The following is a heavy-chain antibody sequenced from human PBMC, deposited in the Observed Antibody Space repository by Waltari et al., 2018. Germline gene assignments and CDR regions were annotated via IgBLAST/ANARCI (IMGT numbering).Heavy chain of an antibody. CDR3: TTDLTSTAYSYDF. D-gene: IGHD3-22*01. J-gene: IGHJ4*02. CDR2: FDPEHGKT. Sequence: QFHLVQSGPEVKKPGASVKVSCKISGYTLPEVSMHWVRQAPGKGLEWMGGFDPEHGKTMYAPKLQGRLTLTEDTSTDTAYMELNSLRSEDTALYFCTTDLTSTAYSYDFWGQGTLVTVSS. V-gene: IGHV1-24*01. CDR1: GYTLPEVS.